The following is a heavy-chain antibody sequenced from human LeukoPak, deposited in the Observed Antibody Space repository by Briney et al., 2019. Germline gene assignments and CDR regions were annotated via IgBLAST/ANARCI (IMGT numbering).Heavy chain of an antibody. J-gene: IGHJ4*02. Sequence: PSETLSLTCTVSRGPISSHYWSWIRQPPGQGLEWIGYIYHSGSTYYNPSLKSRVTISVDRSKNQFSLQLSSVTAADTAVYYCARESKYYDSSGSIDYWGQGTLVTVSS. CDR2: IYHSGST. D-gene: IGHD3-22*01. V-gene: IGHV4-59*11. CDR3: ARESKYYDSSGSIDY. CDR1: RGPISSHY.